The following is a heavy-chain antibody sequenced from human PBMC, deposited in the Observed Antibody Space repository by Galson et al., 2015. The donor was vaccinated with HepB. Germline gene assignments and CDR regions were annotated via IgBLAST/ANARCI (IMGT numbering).Heavy chain of an antibody. J-gene: IGHJ3*02. V-gene: IGHV4-31*03. CDR2: IYYSGST. CDR1: GGSISSGGYY. CDR3: ARDTYDFWSGSPDAFDI. Sequence: TLSLTCTVSGGSISSGGYYWSWIRQHPGKGLEWIGYIYYSGSTYYNPSLKSRVTISVDTSKNQFSLKLSSVTAADTAVYYCARDTYDFWSGSPDAFDIWGQGTMVTVSS. D-gene: IGHD3-3*01.